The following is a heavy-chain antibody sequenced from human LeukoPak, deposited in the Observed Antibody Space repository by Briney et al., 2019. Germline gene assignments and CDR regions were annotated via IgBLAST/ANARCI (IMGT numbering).Heavy chain of an antibody. CDR2: TYYRSKWYN. J-gene: IGHJ4*02. Sequence: SQTLSLTCAISGDTVSSNSAAWHWIRQSPSTGLEWLGRTYYRSKWYNDYALSVKSRITINPDTSKNQFSLQLKSVTPEDTAVYYCARDHYYDSSGDSSGFDYWGQGTLVTVFS. CDR3: ARDHYYDSSGDSSGFDY. CDR1: GDTVSSNSAA. D-gene: IGHD3-22*01. V-gene: IGHV6-1*01.